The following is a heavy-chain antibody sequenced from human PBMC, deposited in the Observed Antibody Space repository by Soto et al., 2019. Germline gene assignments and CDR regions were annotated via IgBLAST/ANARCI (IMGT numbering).Heavy chain of an antibody. D-gene: IGHD2-21*02. CDR1: GASVRSSRFY. V-gene: IGHV4-39*01. CDR2: IVSSGAM. CDR3: ARQETAPGSHYLSPFGP. Sequence: PXETLSLTCSVSGASVRSSRFYWGWIRQTPGKGLEWIGSIVSSGAMHPNPSLRSRIDISLDSPQNKLSLDLFSVTAADTSVYYCARQETAPGSHYLSPFGPWGQGILATVSS. J-gene: IGHJ5*02.